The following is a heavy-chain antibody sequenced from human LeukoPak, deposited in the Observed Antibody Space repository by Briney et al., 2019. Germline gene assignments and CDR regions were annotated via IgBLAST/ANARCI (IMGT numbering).Heavy chain of an antibody. CDR2: IYYSGST. V-gene: IGHV4-39*07. Sequence: SETLSLTCTVSGGSISSSSYYWGWIRQPPGKGLEWIGSIYYSGSTYYNPSLKSRVTISVDTSKNQFSLKLSSVTAADTAVYYCARDSMAKKVFDYWGQGTLVTVSS. CDR1: GGSISSSSYY. J-gene: IGHJ4*02. D-gene: IGHD5-24*01. CDR3: ARDSMAKKVFDY.